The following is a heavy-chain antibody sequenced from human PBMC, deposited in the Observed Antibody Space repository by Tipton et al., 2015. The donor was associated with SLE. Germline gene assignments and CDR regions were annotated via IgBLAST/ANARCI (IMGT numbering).Heavy chain of an antibody. D-gene: IGHD7-27*01. CDR3: ASLGSFDY. CDR2: IYYSGST. J-gene: IGHJ4*02. V-gene: IGHV4-39*07. Sequence: TLSLTCTVSGGSISSSSYYWGWIRQPPGKGLEWNGSIYYSGSTYYNPSLKSRVTISVDTSKNQFSLKLSSVTAADTAVYYCASLGSFDYWGQGTLVTVSS. CDR1: GGSISSSSYY.